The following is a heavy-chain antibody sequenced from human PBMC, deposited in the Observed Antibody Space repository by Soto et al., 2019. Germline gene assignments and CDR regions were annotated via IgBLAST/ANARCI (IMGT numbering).Heavy chain of an antibody. D-gene: IGHD5-18*01. J-gene: IGHJ4*02. CDR1: GFIFSSYS. Sequence: EVQLLESGGGLVKPGGSLRLSCAASGFIFSSYSMNWVRQAPGKGLEWVSSISSFSSYIYYADSVKGRFTVSRDNAQNSLYLQMNSLGADDTAVYYCARKGSYGYSHWGQGTLVTVSS. V-gene: IGHV3-21*01. CDR2: ISSFSSYI. CDR3: ARKGSYGYSH.